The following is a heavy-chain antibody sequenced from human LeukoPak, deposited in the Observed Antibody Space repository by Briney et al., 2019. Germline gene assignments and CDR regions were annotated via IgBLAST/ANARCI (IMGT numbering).Heavy chain of an antibody. CDR1: GGSISSYY. V-gene: IGHV4-59*08. CDR2: IYYSGST. Sequence: SETLSLTCTVSGGSISSYYWSWIRQPPGKGLEWIGYIYYSGSTNYNPSLKSQVTISVDTSKNQFSLKLSSVTAADTAVYFCARRATMVRGGNRYYFDYWGQGTLVTVSS. D-gene: IGHD3-10*01. CDR3: ARRATMVRGGNRYYFDY. J-gene: IGHJ4*02.